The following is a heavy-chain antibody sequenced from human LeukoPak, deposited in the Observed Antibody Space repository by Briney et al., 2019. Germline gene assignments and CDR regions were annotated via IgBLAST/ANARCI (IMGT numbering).Heavy chain of an antibody. D-gene: IGHD3-10*01. CDR2: IKQDGSEK. J-gene: IGHJ4*02. CDR3: ARAGQEWFGELGFDQ. V-gene: IGHV3-7*01. CDR1: GFSFSRYW. Sequence: QTGGSLRLSCAASGFSFSRYWMSWVRQAPGKGLEWVANIKQDGSEKNYVESVKGRFTISRDNAKNSLYLQTNSLRAEDTAVYYCARAGQEWFGELGFDQWGQGTLVIVSS.